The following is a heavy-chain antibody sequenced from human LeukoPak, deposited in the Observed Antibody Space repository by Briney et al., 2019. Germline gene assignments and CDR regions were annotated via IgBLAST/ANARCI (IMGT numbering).Heavy chain of an antibody. Sequence: SGGSLRLSCAASGFTFNNHAMSWVRQAPGKGLEWVSAISGSGGSTYYADSVKGRFTISRDNSKNTLYLQMNSLRAEDTAVYYCARDSAVATYYGVDVWGQGITVTVSS. CDR3: ARDSAVATYYGVDV. V-gene: IGHV3-23*01. CDR2: ISGSGGST. D-gene: IGHD6-19*01. CDR1: GFTFNNHA. J-gene: IGHJ6*02.